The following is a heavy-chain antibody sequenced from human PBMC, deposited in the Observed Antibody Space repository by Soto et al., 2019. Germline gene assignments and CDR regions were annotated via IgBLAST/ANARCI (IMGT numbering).Heavy chain of an antibody. V-gene: IGHV1-3*01. Sequence: GSVEGSCKASWYTFTSYAIHLGRQPPGQRLEWMGWINAGNGNTKYSQKFQGRVTITRDTSASTAYMELSSLRSEDTAVYYCARGITLPTPLDYWGQGILVTVSS. CDR2: INAGNGNT. D-gene: IGHD1-20*01. CDR1: WYTFTSYA. CDR3: ARGITLPTPLDY. J-gene: IGHJ4*02.